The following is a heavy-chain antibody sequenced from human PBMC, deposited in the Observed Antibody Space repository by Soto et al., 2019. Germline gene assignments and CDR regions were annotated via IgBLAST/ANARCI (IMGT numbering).Heavy chain of an antibody. CDR2: VYYSGRT. CDR3: ARQSSGYTYGGGFDY. Sequence: SETLSLTCTVSGDSISSDSYYWGWIRQPPGKGLECIGSVYYSGRTYYNPSLESRVTISVDTSKSQFSLNLRSVTAADTAVYYCARQSSGYTYGGGFDYWGQGTLVTVSS. D-gene: IGHD5-18*01. CDR1: GDSISSDSYY. J-gene: IGHJ4*02. V-gene: IGHV4-39*01.